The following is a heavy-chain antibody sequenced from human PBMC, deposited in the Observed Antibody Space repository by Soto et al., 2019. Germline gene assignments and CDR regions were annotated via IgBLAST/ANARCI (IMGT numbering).Heavy chain of an antibody. Sequence: XVKVSCKASGYTFTSYGISGVRQAPGQGLEWMGWISGYNGNTKYAQKLQGRVTMTTDTSTSTAYMELRSLRSDDTAVYYCARDLGGQIVDYWGQGTLVTVSS. CDR1: GYTFTSYG. CDR3: ARDLGGQIVDY. D-gene: IGHD1-26*01. J-gene: IGHJ4*02. V-gene: IGHV1-18*01. CDR2: ISGYNGNT.